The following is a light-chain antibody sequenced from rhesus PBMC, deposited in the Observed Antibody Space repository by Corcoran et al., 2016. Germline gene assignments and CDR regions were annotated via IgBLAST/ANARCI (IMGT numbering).Light chain of an antibody. Sequence: QAALTRPPSVSGSPGQSVTISCTGTSSDIGGYNYVSWYQQHPGTAPKLMISEVTKRPSGVSDRFSGSKSGNTASLTISGLQAEDEADYYCSSYAGSKIYIFGGGTRLTVL. CDR3: SSYAGSKIYI. CDR1: SSDIGGYNY. V-gene: IGLV2-32*02. J-gene: IGLJ1*01. CDR2: EVT.